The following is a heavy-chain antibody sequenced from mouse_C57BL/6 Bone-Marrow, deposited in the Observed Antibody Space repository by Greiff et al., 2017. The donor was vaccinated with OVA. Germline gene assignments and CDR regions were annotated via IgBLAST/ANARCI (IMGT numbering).Heavy chain of an antibody. CDR1: GFTFSDYY. D-gene: IGHD1-1*01. J-gene: IGHJ3*01. Sequence: EVKVVESGGGLVQPGGSLKLSCAASGFTFSDYYMYWVRQTPEKRLEWVAYISNGGGSTYYPDTVKGRFTISRDNAKNTLYLQMSRLKSEDTAMYYCACYEGFAYWGQGTLVTVSA. CDR2: ISNGGGST. V-gene: IGHV5-12*01. CDR3: ACYEGFAY.